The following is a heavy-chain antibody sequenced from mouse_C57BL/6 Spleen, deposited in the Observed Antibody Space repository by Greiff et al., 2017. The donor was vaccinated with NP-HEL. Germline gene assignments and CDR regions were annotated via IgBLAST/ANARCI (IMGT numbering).Heavy chain of an antibody. CDR2: IDPEDGDT. D-gene: IGHD2-3*01. CDR1: GFNIKDYY. CDR3: LYDGYYVAWFAY. J-gene: IGHJ3*01. V-gene: IGHV14-1*01. Sequence: EVKLMESGAELVRPGASVKLSCTASGFNIKDYYMHWVKQRPEQGLEWIGRIDPEDGDTEYAPKFQGKATMTADTSSNTAYLQLSSLTSEDTAVYYCLYDGYYVAWFAYWGQGTLVTVSA.